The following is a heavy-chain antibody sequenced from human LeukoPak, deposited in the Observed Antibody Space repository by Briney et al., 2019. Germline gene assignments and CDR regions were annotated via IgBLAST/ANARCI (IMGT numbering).Heavy chain of an antibody. CDR1: GFTFSSYS. J-gene: IGHJ3*02. D-gene: IGHD6-19*01. Sequence: GGSLRLSCAASGFTFSSYSMNWVRQAPGKGLDWVSYISRSSTTIYYADSVKRRFTISRDNAKNSLHLQMNSLRAEDTALYYCASGVAVDDAFDIWGQGTMVTVSS. CDR2: ISRSSTTI. V-gene: IGHV3-48*04. CDR3: ASGVAVDDAFDI.